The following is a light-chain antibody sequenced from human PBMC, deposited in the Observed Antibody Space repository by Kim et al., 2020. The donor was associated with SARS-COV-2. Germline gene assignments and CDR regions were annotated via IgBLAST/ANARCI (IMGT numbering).Light chain of an antibody. CDR2: GAS. Sequence: GSPGERATLSCRASQSVSSNLAWYQQKPGQAPRLLIYGASIRATGIPARFSGSGSGTEFTLTISSLQSEDFAVYYCNQYNNWPLTFGGGTKVDIK. V-gene: IGKV3D-15*01. CDR1: QSVSSN. J-gene: IGKJ4*01. CDR3: NQYNNWPLT.